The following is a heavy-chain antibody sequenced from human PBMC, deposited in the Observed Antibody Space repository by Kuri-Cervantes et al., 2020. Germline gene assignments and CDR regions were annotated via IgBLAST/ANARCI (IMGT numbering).Heavy chain of an antibody. V-gene: IGHV1-69*01. D-gene: IGHD4-17*01. J-gene: IGHJ4*02. CDR3: ARALTTVKKLAFEY. Sequence: GGSLRLSCKASGGTFSSYAISWVRQAPGQGLEWMGGIIPIFGTANYAQKFQGRVTITADESTSTAYMELSSLRSEDTAVYYCARALTTVKKLAFEYWGQGTLVTVSS. CDR2: IIPIFGTA. CDR1: GGTFSSYA.